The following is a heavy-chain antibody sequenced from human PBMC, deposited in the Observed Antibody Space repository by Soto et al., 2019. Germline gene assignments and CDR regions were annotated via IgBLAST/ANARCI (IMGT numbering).Heavy chain of an antibody. D-gene: IGHD6-19*01. Sequence: PGDSLKISCKGSGYSFTSYSIGLLRQMPGKGREWMGIIYPGDSDTRYSPSFQCQVTISADKCISTAYLQWSSLKASDTAMYYCAREPYRSGWYSLGYYGMDVWGQGTTVTVS. J-gene: IGHJ6*02. CDR1: GYSFTSYS. CDR3: AREPYRSGWYSLGYYGMDV. CDR2: IYPGDSDT. V-gene: IGHV5-51*01.